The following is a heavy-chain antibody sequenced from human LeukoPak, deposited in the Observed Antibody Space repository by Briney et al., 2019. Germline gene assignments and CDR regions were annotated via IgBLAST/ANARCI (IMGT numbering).Heavy chain of an antibody. CDR2: IYYSGNT. Sequence: SETLSLTCTVSGGSISSYYWSWIRQPPGKGLEWIGYIYYSGNTNYNPSLKSRVTISVDTSKNQISLKLNSVTAADTAVYYCARAFSGSGSYYSEMLYYYYYMDVWGKGTTVTISS. CDR3: ARAFSGSGSYYSEMLYYYYYMDV. J-gene: IGHJ6*03. V-gene: IGHV4-59*01. CDR1: GGSISSYY. D-gene: IGHD3-10*01.